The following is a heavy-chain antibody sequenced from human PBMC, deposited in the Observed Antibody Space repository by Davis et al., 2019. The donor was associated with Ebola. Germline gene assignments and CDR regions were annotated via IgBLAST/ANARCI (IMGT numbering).Heavy chain of an antibody. CDR3: APVRDGYNYFFDN. D-gene: IGHD5-24*01. Sequence: PGGSLRLSCVGSGFSFGSYVMSWVRQAPGRGPEWVSSISSTASYSYYADSVKGRFTISRDNSRDTLYLQMNTLRPEDTALYYCAPVRDGYNYFFDNWGQGTLVTVSS. V-gene: IGHV3-23*01. CDR2: ISSTASYS. CDR1: GFSFGSYV. J-gene: IGHJ4*02.